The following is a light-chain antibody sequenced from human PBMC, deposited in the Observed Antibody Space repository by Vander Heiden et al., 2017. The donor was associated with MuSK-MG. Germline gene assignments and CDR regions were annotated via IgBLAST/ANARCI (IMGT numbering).Light chain of an antibody. V-gene: IGKV1-39*01. J-gene: IGKJ4*01. CDR3: QQYDNTPFT. CDR2: AES. Sequence: DIQMTQPPSSLSASVGDRVTITCQASQDISSYLNWYQQTPGKAPKLLMYAESSLQSGVPSRFSGSGSGTDFTLTISSLQPEDFATYYCQQYDNTPFTFGGGTKVEIK. CDR1: QDISSY.